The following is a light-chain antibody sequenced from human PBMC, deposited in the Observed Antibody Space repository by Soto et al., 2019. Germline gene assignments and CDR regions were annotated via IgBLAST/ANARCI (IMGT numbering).Light chain of an antibody. J-gene: IGLJ1*01. V-gene: IGLV1-44*01. Sequence: QSVLTQPPSASGTPGQRVTISCSGSSSNIATKSVNWYQQLPGTAPKLLIYSNSQRSSGVPDRFSGSKSGTSASLAIRGLQSEDEAYYYCAAWDDSLNARYVFGTGTKLTVL. CDR2: SNS. CDR3: AAWDDSLNARYV. CDR1: SSNIATKS.